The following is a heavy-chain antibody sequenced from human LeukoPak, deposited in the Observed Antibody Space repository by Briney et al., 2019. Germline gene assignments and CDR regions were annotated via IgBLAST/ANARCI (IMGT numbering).Heavy chain of an antibody. V-gene: IGHV3-23*01. CDR2: LTDSGGST. CDR3: ATVYYYDSSGYYPFDY. J-gene: IGHJ4*02. D-gene: IGHD3-22*01. CDR1: GFTFSSCA. Sequence: PGGSLRLSCAASGFTFSSCAMSWVRQAPGKGLEWVSSLTDSGGSTYYADSVKGRFTISRDNSKSTLYLQMNSLRAEDTAVYYCATVYYYDSSGYYPFDYWGQGTLVTVSS.